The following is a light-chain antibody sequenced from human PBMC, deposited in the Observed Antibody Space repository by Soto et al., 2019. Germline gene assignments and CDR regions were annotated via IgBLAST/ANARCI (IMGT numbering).Light chain of an antibody. V-gene: IGLV7-43*01. CDR2: NTS. CDR1: TGAVTSGSF. CDR3: LLYYGGGHHVV. J-gene: IGLJ2*01. Sequence: QAVVTQEPSLTVSPGGTVTLTCASSTGAVTSGSFPSWFQQKPGQAPRTLIYNTSNKHSWTPARFSGSLLGGKAALTLSGVQPEDEADYYCLLYYGGGHHVVFGGGTKLTVL.